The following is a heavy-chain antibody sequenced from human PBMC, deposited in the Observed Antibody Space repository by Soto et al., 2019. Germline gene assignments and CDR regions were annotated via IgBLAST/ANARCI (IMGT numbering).Heavy chain of an antibody. D-gene: IGHD3-9*01. V-gene: IGHV4-59*08. J-gene: IGHJ4*02. CDR1: GGSISSYY. Sequence: SETLSLTCTVSGGSISSYYWSWIRQPPGKGLEWIGYIYYSGSTNYNPSLKSRVTISVDTSKNQFSLKLSSVTAADTAVYYCANELRYFDWLLATWGQGTLVTVSS. CDR3: ANELRYFDWLLAT. CDR2: IYYSGST.